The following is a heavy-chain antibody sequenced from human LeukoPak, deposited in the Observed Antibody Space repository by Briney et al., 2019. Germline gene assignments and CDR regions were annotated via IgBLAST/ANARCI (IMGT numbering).Heavy chain of an antibody. J-gene: IGHJ3*02. Sequence: PSETLSLTCTVSGGSISSSSYYWGWIRQPPGKGLEWIGSIYYSGSTYYNPSLKSRVTISVDTSKNQFSLKLSSVTAADTAVYYCARDRDYYDSSGPYGDAFDIWGQGTMVTVSS. CDR2: IYYSGST. CDR1: GGSISSSSYY. CDR3: ARDRDYYDSSGPYGDAFDI. D-gene: IGHD3-22*01. V-gene: IGHV4-39*07.